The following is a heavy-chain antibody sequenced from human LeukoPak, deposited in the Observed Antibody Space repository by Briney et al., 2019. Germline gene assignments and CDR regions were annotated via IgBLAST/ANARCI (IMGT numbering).Heavy chain of an antibody. CDR3: ARGVMAARLYYFDY. Sequence: GGSLRLSCAASGFIFTTYAMIWVRQAPGKGLEWVSGITGSGDYTYYIDSVQGRFTISRDNSKNMLFLQMNSLRAEDTAVYYCARGVMAARLYYFDYWGRGILVTVSS. D-gene: IGHD2-21*01. CDR2: ITGSGDYT. CDR1: GFIFTTYA. V-gene: IGHV3-23*01. J-gene: IGHJ4*02.